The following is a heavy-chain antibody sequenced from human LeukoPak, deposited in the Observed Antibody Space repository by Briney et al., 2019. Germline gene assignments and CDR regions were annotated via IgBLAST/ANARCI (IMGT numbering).Heavy chain of an antibody. CDR2: ISSSSSYI. CDR3: ARGRIQLWRPFDY. D-gene: IGHD5-18*01. J-gene: IGHJ4*02. Sequence: GGSLRLSCAASGFTFSSYSMNWVRQAPGKGLEWVSSISSSSSYIYYADSVKGRFTFSRDNAKNSLYLQMNSLRAEDTAVYYCARGRIQLWRPFDYWGQGTLVTVSS. V-gene: IGHV3-21*01. CDR1: GFTFSSYS.